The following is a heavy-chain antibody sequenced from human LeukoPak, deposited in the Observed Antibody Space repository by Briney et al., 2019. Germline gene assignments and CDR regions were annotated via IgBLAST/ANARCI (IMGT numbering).Heavy chain of an antibody. J-gene: IGHJ6*03. CDR1: GYTFTSYG. D-gene: IGHD5-18*01. CDR3: ARRGYSYDYMDV. Sequence: ASVKVSCKASGYTFTSYGISWVRQAPGQGLEWMGWINPNSGGTNYAQKFQGRVTMTRDTSISTAYMELSRLRSEDTAVYYCARRGYSYDYMDVWGKGTTVTVSS. CDR2: INPNSGGT. V-gene: IGHV1-2*02.